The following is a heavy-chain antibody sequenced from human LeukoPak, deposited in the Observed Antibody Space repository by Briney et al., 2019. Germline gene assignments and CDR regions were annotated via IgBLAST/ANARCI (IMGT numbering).Heavy chain of an antibody. D-gene: IGHD4-17*01. CDR1: GGSISSGGYY. CDR3: ATGNLGDYGRDAFDI. Sequence: PSETLSLTCTVSGGSISSGGYYWSWIRQHPGKGLGWIGYIYYSGSTYYNPSLKSRVTISVDTSKNQFSLKLSSVTAADTAVYYCATGNLGDYGRDAFDIWGQGTMVTVSS. V-gene: IGHV4-31*03. CDR2: IYYSGST. J-gene: IGHJ3*02.